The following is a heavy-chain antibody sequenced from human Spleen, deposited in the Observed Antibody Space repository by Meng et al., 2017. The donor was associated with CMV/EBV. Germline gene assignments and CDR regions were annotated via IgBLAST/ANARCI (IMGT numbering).Heavy chain of an antibody. V-gene: IGHV3-20*04. CDR1: GFTFDDHG. CDR3: VREGSSSRNSCYRCFDS. CDR2: ISRDGSSI. D-gene: IGHD2-2*01. J-gene: IGHJ4*02. Sequence: GESLKISCAASGFTFDDHGMSWVRQVRGKGLEWVSAISRDGSSIGYADSVKGRFTISRDNAKNSLYLQMNSLRAEDTALYYCVREGSSSRNSCYRCFDSWGQGTLVTVSS.